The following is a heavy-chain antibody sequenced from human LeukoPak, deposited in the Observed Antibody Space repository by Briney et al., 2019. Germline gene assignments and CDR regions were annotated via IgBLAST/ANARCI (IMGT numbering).Heavy chain of an antibody. Sequence: SGPALVKPTQTLTLTCTFSGFSLSTSGMRVSCIRQPPGKALEWLARIDWDVDKFYSTSLKTRLTISKDTSNNQVVLTMTNMDPVATATYYCARTPYCGGNCYVDYWGQGTLVTVSS. V-gene: IGHV2-70*04. CDR2: IDWDVDK. CDR1: GFSLSTSGMR. CDR3: ARTPYCGGNCYVDY. J-gene: IGHJ4*02. D-gene: IGHD2-21*02.